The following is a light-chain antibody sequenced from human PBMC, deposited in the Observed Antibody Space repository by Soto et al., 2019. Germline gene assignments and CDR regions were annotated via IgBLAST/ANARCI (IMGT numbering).Light chain of an antibody. J-gene: IGLJ1*01. Sequence: QSVLTQPHSVSGSPGQSVTISCTGTSSDVGAYNFASWYQQRPGTAPRLIIYDVNKRPSGVPDRFSGSKSGNTASLTISGLQAEDEADYYCCSYAGNYNYVFGSGTKVTGL. V-gene: IGLV2-11*01. CDR1: SSDVGAYNF. CDR2: DVN. CDR3: CSYAGNYNYV.